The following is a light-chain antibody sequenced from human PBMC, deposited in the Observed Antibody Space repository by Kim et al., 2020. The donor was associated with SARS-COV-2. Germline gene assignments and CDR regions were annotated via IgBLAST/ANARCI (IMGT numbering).Light chain of an antibody. J-gene: IGKJ4*01. CDR1: QDIGSW. CDR3: QQAKSFPPT. Sequence: DIQMTQSPSSVSASVGDRVTITCRASQDIGSWLAWYQQKPGKAPELLIYPASTLQGGVPSRFSGSGSGTDFTLTISSLQPEDFATYDCQQAKSFPPTFGGGTKVDIK. V-gene: IGKV1-12*01. CDR2: PAS.